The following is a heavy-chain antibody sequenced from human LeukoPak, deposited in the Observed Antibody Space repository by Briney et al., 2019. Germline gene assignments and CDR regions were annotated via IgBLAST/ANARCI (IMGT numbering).Heavy chain of an antibody. D-gene: IGHD2-21*02. J-gene: IGHJ3*02. CDR2: ISSRGTTI. CDR1: GFTFSDYY. CDR3: ARDIYCGGDCSEPDAFDI. V-gene: IGHV3-11*04. Sequence: KTGGSLRLSCAGSGFTFSDYYMSWIRQAPGEGLEWISYISSRGTTIHYADSVKGRFTISRDNAKNSLYLQMNSLRAEDTAVYYCARDIYCGGDCSEPDAFDIWGQGTMVTVSS.